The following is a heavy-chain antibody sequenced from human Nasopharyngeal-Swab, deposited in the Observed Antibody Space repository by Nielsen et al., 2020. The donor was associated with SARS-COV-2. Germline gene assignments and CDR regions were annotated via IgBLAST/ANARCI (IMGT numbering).Heavy chain of an antibody. CDR3: ARDAPAHYGAFY. Sequence: GESLKISCAASGFTFSSFGMHWVRQAPGKGLEWVADITSSSSVTHYAESVKGRFTISRDNAKNSLYLQMNSLRDEDTAVYYCARDAPAHYGAFYWGRGTLVTVSS. J-gene: IGHJ4*02. CDR1: GFTFSSFG. V-gene: IGHV3-48*02. CDR2: ITSSSSVT. D-gene: IGHD4-17*01.